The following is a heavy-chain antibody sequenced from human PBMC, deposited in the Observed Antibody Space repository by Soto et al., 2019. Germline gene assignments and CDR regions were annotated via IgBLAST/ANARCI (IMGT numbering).Heavy chain of an antibody. J-gene: IGHJ6*02. D-gene: IGHD3-10*01. CDR1: VFTISDYY. CDR3: AREGMTETPRGVLYYGMDV. CDR2: IRSNTGAV. V-gene: IGHV3-48*02. Sequence: GSLRLPFAASVFTISDYYMYWVRLAPRKGLEWVAYIRSNTGAVHYANSVRGRFTISRDSAKKSLYLQLNSLRDEDTAVYYCAREGMTETPRGVLYYGMDVWGRGTTGNVSS.